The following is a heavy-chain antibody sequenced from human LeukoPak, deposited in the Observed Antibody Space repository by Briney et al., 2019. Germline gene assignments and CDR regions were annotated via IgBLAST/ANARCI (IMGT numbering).Heavy chain of an antibody. D-gene: IGHD6-13*01. J-gene: IGHJ6*03. CDR2: MNPNSGNA. V-gene: IGHV1-8*01. Sequence: ASVKVSCKASGYTFTSYDINWVRQATGQGLEWMGWMNPNSGNAGYAQKFQGRVTMTRNTSISTAYMELSSLRSEDTAVYYCARGSRVKAAGNLYYYYYMDVWGKGTTVTASS. CDR1: GYTFTSYD. CDR3: ARGSRVKAAGNLYYYYYMDV.